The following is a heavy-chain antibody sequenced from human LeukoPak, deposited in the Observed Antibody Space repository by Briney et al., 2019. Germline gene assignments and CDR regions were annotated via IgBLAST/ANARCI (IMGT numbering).Heavy chain of an antibody. CDR2: IWYDGRTK. D-gene: IGHD6-19*01. CDR1: GFIFRNYG. Sequence: GGSLRLSCEVSGFIFRNYGMHWVRQAPGKGLEWVALIWYDGRTKFHADSVRGRFTISRDNSANTLYLQMSSLRVEDTAVYYCAREWGRIAVAGGPGYWGQGALVTVSS. J-gene: IGHJ4*02. V-gene: IGHV3-33*01. CDR3: AREWGRIAVAGGPGY.